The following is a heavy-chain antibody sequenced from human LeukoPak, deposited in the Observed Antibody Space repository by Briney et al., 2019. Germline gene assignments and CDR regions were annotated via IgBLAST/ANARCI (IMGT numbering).Heavy chain of an antibody. CDR3: AAGLRSYDSSGYYAFDI. Sequence: PVKVSCKASGFTFTSSAVQWVRQARGQRLEWIGWIVVGSGNTNYAQKFQERVTITRDMSTSTAYMELSSLRSEDTAVYYCAAGLRSYDSSGYYAFDIWGQGTMVTVSS. CDR2: IVVGSGNT. CDR1: GFTFTSSA. D-gene: IGHD3-22*01. J-gene: IGHJ3*02. V-gene: IGHV1-58*01.